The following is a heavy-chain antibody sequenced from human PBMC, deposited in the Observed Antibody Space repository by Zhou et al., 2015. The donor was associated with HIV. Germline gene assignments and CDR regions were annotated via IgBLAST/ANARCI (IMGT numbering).Heavy chain of an antibody. CDR3: ARDSGYCSGGSCYYFDY. CDR2: MSPTTEST. Sequence: QGNLVQSGAEVKKPGTSVTVSCEAFGYTFSTHYIHWVRQTRGQGLEWMGVMSPTTESTNVARKFQGRVTMTRDAASNIVYMEMARLTDDDTGVYYCARDSGYCSGGSCYYFDYWGQGTLVTVSS. CDR1: GYTFSTHY. D-gene: IGHD2-15*01. V-gene: IGHV1-46*01. J-gene: IGHJ4*02.